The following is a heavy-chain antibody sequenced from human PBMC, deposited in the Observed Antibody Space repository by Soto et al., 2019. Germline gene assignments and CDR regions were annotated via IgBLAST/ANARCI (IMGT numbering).Heavy chain of an antibody. CDR1: GGTFSSYA. J-gene: IGHJ3*02. D-gene: IGHD3-3*01. Sequence: GASVKVSCKASGGTFSSYAISWVRQAPGQGLEWMGWISAYNGNTNYAQKLQGRVTMTTDTSTSTAYMELRSLRSDDTAVYYCARDFEYYDFWSGPQAAFDIWGQGTMVTVSS. CDR2: ISAYNGNT. V-gene: IGHV1-18*01. CDR3: ARDFEYYDFWSGPQAAFDI.